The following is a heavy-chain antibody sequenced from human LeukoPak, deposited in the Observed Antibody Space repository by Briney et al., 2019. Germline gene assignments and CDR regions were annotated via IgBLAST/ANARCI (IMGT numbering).Heavy chain of an antibody. Sequence: GGSLRLSCAASGFTFINAWMTWVRQVPGKGLEWVGRIKSKTDGGTTDYAAPVKGRFTISRDDSKNTLYLQMNSLKTEDTAVYYCTTDEREWFDAFDIWGQGTMVTVSS. CDR3: TTDEREWFDAFDI. V-gene: IGHV3-15*01. CDR2: IKSKTDGGTT. D-gene: IGHD3-3*01. CDR1: GFTFINAW. J-gene: IGHJ3*02.